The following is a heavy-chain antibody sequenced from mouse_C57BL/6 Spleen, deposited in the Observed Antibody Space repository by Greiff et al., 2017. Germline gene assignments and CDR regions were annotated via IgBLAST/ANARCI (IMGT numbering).Heavy chain of an antibody. D-gene: IGHD1-3*01. CDR3: ARDNYYFDY. CDR2: ISYDGSN. CDR1: GYSITSGYY. J-gene: IGHJ2*01. V-gene: IGHV3-6*01. Sequence: EVQLQESGPGLVKPSQSLSLTCSVTGYSITSGYYWNWIRQFPGNKLEWMGYISYDGSNNYNPSLKNRISITRDTSKNQFFLKLNSVTTADTATYYCARDNYYFDYWGQGTTLTVSS.